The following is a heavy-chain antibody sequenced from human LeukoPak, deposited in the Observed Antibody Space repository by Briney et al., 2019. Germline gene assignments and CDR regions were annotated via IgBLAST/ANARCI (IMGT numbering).Heavy chain of an antibody. CDR2: ISGSGDNT. Sequence: GGSLRLSCAVSGFTFSNYAMSWVRQAPGKGLEWVSAISGSGDNTYYADSVKGRFTVSRDNSKNTLYVQMKSLRAEDTAVYYCAKDFVVVPGNVNYFDYWGQGTLVTVPS. J-gene: IGHJ4*02. CDR3: AKDFVVVPGNVNYFDY. V-gene: IGHV3-23*01. CDR1: GFTFSNYA. D-gene: IGHD2-21*02.